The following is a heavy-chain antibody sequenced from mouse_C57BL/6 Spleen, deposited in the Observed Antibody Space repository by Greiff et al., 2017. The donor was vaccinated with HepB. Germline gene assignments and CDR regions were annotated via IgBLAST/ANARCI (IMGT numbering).Heavy chain of an antibody. CDR2: IDPNSGGT. CDR1: GYTFTSYW. CDR3: AREELETTSGNYFDY. V-gene: IGHV1-72*01. J-gene: IGHJ2*01. D-gene: IGHD1-1*01. Sequence: QVQLQQPGAELVKPGASVKLSCKASGYTFTSYWMHWVKQRPGRGLEWIGRIDPNSGGTKYNEKFKSKATLTVDNTSSTAYMQLSSLTAEDSAVYYCAREELETTSGNYFDYWGQGTTLTVSS.